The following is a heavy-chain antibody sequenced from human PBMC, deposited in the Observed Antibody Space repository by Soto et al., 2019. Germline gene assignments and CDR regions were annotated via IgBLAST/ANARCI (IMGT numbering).Heavy chain of an antibody. V-gene: IGHV3-33*01. Sequence: PGGSLRLSCAASGFNFSSYGMHWVRQAPGKGLEWVAVIWYDGSNKYYADSVKGRFTISRDNSKNTLYLQMNSLRAEDTAVYYCARGLGGGLYYYYYRDVWGKGTTVTVSS. J-gene: IGHJ6*03. CDR1: GFNFSSYG. CDR2: IWYDGSNK. D-gene: IGHD3-10*01. CDR3: ARGLGGGLYYYYYRDV.